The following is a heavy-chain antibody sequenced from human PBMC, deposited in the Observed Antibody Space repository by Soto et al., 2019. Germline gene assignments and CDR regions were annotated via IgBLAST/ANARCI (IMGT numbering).Heavy chain of an antibody. CDR3: ARRGYYGSGSYSFYGMDV. J-gene: IGHJ6*02. V-gene: IGHV5-51*01. Sequence: PGESLKISCKGSGYSFTSYWIGWVRQMPGKGLECMGIIYPGDSDTRYSPSFQGQVTISADKSISTAYLQWSSLKASDTAMYYCARRGYYGSGSYSFYGMDVWGLGTTVTVSS. CDR2: IYPGDSDT. CDR1: GYSFTSYW. D-gene: IGHD3-10*01.